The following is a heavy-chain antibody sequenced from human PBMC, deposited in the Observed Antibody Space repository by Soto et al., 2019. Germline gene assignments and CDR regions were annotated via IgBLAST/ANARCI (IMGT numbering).Heavy chain of an antibody. D-gene: IGHD6-13*01. CDR1: GDSVSSNSAA. CDR2: TYYRSKWYN. J-gene: IGHJ4*02. V-gene: IGHV6-1*01. CDR3: ARGIAAAGRWLGEGFGY. Sequence: QVQLQQSGPGLVKPSQTLSLTCAISGDSVSSNSAAWNWIRQSPSRGLEWLGRTYYRSKWYNDYAVSVKSRITINPDTSKTQCSLQLNSVTPEDTAVYYCARGIAAAGRWLGEGFGYCGQGTLVTVSS.